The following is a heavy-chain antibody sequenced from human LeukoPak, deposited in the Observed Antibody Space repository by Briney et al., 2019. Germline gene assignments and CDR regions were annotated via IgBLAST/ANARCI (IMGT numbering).Heavy chain of an antibody. CDR1: GFTFSSYS. J-gene: IGHJ3*02. CDR2: ISSSSSYI. CDR3: ARERRDVVLLWFGESPGAFDI. V-gene: IGHV3-21*01. D-gene: IGHD3-10*01. Sequence: GGSLRLSCAASGFTFSSYSMNWVRQAPGKGLEWVSSISSSSSYIYYADSVKGRFTISRDNAKNSLYLQMNSLRAEDTAVYCCARERRDVVLLWFGESPGAFDIWGQGTMVTVSS.